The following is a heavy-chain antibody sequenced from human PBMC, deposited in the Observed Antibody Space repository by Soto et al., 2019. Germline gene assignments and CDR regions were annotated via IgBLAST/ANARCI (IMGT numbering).Heavy chain of an antibody. V-gene: IGHV1-2*02. Sequence: ASVKVSCKASGFSFTGYYVHWLRQAPGQGLEWMGWINAHSGGTEYAQKFQGRVTLTRDTSIATAYLTLTSLTSDDTALYYCAKDLTRQLAYWLDPWGQGTQVTVSS. J-gene: IGHJ5*02. D-gene: IGHD6-6*01. CDR1: GFSFTGYY. CDR3: AKDLTRQLAYWLDP. CDR2: INAHSGGT.